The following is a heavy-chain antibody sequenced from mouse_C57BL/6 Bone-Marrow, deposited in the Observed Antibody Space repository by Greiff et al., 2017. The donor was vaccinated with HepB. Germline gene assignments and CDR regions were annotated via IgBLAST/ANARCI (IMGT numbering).Heavy chain of an antibody. CDR2: ISTGGTYT. CDR1: GFTFSTSG. CDR3: ARDRFDYYFDY. J-gene: IGHJ2*01. V-gene: IGHV5-6*01. Sequence: EVKLMESGGDLVKPGGSLKLSCAASGFTFSTSGMSWVRQTPDRRLEWVATISTGGTYTYYADSVKGPFTISRDTAKSTLFLQMSSLKSEDTAIYYCARDRFDYYFDYWGQGTTLTVSS. D-gene: IGHD2-14*01.